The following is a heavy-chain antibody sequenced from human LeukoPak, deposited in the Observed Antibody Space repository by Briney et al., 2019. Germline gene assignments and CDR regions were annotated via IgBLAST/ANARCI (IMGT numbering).Heavy chain of an antibody. Sequence: GAPVKVSCKASGYTFTGYYMHWVRQAPGQGLEWMGWINPNSGGTNYAQKFQGRVTMTRDTSISTAYMELSRLRSDDTAVYYCARDQEGGYDLGNFDYWGQGTLVTVSS. CDR1: GYTFTGYY. D-gene: IGHD5-12*01. CDR2: INPNSGGT. CDR3: ARDQEGGYDLGNFDY. J-gene: IGHJ4*02. V-gene: IGHV1-2*02.